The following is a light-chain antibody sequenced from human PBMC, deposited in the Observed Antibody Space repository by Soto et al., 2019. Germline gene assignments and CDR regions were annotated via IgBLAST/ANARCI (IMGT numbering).Light chain of an antibody. V-gene: IGKV3-15*01. CDR1: QSVNSD. CDR3: QQNNNWPRT. CDR2: GSS. Sequence: ETVMTQSPATLSVSPGERATLSCRASQSVNSDLAWYQKKPGQAPRLLIYGSSTRATGIPARFSGGGSGTEFTLTISSLQSEDFAVYYCQQNNNWPRTFGRGTKVEMK. J-gene: IGKJ1*01.